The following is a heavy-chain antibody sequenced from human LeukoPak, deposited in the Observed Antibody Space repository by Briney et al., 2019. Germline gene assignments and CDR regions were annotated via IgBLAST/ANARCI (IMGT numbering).Heavy chain of an antibody. Sequence: ASVKVSCKASGYTFTNYGFSWVRQAPGQGLEWLGWISAYNGNTNPAQKLQGRVTMTTDTSTSTAYMELRRLRSDDTAVYYCARVRWELLGGINYYYYGMDVWGQGTTVTVSS. J-gene: IGHJ6*02. CDR3: ARVRWELLGGINYYYYGMDV. CDR1: GYTFTNYG. V-gene: IGHV1-18*01. CDR2: ISAYNGNT. D-gene: IGHD1-26*01.